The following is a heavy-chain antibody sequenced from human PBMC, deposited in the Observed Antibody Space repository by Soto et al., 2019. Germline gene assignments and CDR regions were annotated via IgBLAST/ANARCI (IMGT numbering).Heavy chain of an antibody. CDR1: GYTFTGYY. Sequence: ASVKVSCKASGYTFTGYYMHWVRQAPGQGLEWMGWINPNSGGTNYAQKFQGRVTMTRDTSISTAYMELSRLRSDDTAVYYCARASYYDFWSGYYPRAGYYDYGMDVWGQGTTVTVSS. CDR3: ARASYYDFWSGYYPRAGYYDYGMDV. V-gene: IGHV1-2*02. CDR2: INPNSGGT. J-gene: IGHJ6*02. D-gene: IGHD3-3*01.